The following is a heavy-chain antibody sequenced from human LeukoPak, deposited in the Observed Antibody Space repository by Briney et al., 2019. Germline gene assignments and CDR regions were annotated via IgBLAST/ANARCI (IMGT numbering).Heavy chain of an antibody. Sequence: ASVKVSCKASGYTFTNYGISWVRQAPGQGLEWMGWISAYNGNTNYAQKLQGRVTMTTDTSTSTAYMELRSLRSDDTAVYYCARGEQLLLWFGELLYGDRYFDYWGQGTLVTVSS. D-gene: IGHD3-10*01. CDR1: GYTFTNYG. CDR2: ISAYNGNT. J-gene: IGHJ4*02. V-gene: IGHV1-18*01. CDR3: ARGEQLLLWFGELLYGDRYFDY.